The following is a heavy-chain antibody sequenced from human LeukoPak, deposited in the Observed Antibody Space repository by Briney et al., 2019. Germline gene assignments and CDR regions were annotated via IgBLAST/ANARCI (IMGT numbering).Heavy chain of an antibody. CDR2: INPNSGGT. CDR1: GYTFTGYY. Sequence: ASVKVSCKASGYTFTGYYMHWVRQAPGQGLEWMGWINPNSGGTNYAQKFQGRVTMTRDTSISTAYMELNSLRPDDTAVYYCAKDATRRYDLWSRLYHSPPDHNYSYMDVWGKGTMVTVSS. J-gene: IGHJ6*03. D-gene: IGHD3-3*01. CDR3: AKDATRRYDLWSRLYHSPPDHNYSYMDV. V-gene: IGHV1-2*02.